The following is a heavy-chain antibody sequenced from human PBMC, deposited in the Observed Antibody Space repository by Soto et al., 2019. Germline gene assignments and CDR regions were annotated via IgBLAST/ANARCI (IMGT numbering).Heavy chain of an antibody. Sequence: EVQLVESGGGLVQPGGSLRLSCAASGFTFSSYWMHWVRQAPGKGLVWVSRINSDGSSTSYADSVKGRFTISRDNAKNTLYLQMTRLRAEETAVYYCARAPSWCGDCSNGMDVWGQGATFTVSS. D-gene: IGHD2-21*02. CDR2: INSDGSST. CDR1: GFTFSSYW. J-gene: IGHJ6*02. V-gene: IGHV3-74*01. CDR3: ARAPSWCGDCSNGMDV.